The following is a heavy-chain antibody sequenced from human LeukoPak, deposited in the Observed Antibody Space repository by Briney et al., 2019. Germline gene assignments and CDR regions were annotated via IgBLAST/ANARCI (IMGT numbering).Heavy chain of an antibody. CDR2: IWYDGSNK. D-gene: IGHD1-26*01. CDR1: GFTLSSYG. CDR3: ARDSKATSSFDY. J-gene: IGHJ4*02. V-gene: IGHV3-33*01. Sequence: PGGSLRLSCAASGFTLSSYGMHWVRQAPGKGLEWVAVIWYDGSNKYYADSVKGRFTISRDNSKNTLYLQMNSLRAEDTAVYYCARDSKATSSFDYWGQGTLVTVSS.